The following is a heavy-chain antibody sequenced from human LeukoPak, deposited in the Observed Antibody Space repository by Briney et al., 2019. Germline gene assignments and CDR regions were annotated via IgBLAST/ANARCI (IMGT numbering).Heavy chain of an antibody. J-gene: IGHJ6*03. CDR3: AKLGGHPLHNYYVGV. V-gene: IGHV3-23*01. D-gene: IGHD3-16*01. CDR1: GFTFSSYA. Sequence: GGSLRLSCAASGFTFSSYAMSWVRQAPGKGLEWVSGILDSGYSTYYANSVKGRFTISRDNSNNTLNLQMNSLRAEDTAVYYCAKLGGHPLHNYYVGVWGKGTTVAVSS. CDR2: ILDSGYST.